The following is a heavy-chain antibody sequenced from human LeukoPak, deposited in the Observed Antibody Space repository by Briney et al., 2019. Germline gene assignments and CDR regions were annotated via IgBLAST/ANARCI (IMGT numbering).Heavy chain of an antibody. V-gene: IGHV3-23*01. CDR2: IGGSGGST. CDR3: ARDPGVVAFHYFDY. Sequence: PGGSLRLSCAASGFTFSSHVMGWVRQAPGKGLEWVSAIGGSGGSTYYADSVKGRFTISRDNSKNTLYLQMNSLRAEDTALYYCARDPGVVAFHYFDYWGQGTLVTVSS. D-gene: IGHD3-3*01. CDR1: GFTFSSHV. J-gene: IGHJ4*02.